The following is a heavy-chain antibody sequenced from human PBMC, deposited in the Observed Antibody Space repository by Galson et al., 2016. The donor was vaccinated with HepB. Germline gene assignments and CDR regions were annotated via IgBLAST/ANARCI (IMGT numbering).Heavy chain of an antibody. V-gene: IGHV3-66*02. CDR3: ARVDTIFGVVIRRSLNYFDY. Sequence: SLRLSCAASGFTVSSNYMSWVRQAPGKGLEWVSVIYSGGSTYYADFVKGRFTISRDNSKNTLYLQMNSLRAEDTAVYYCARVDTIFGVVIRRSLNYFDYWGQGTLVTVSS. J-gene: IGHJ4*02. CDR1: GFTVSSNY. D-gene: IGHD3-3*01. CDR2: IYSGGST.